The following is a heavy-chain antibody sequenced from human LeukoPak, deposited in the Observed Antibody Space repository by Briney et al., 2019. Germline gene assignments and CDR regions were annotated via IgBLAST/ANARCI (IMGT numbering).Heavy chain of an antibody. D-gene: IGHD3-3*01. CDR1: GGSFSGYY. CDR2: INHSGST. Sequence: SETLSLTCAVYGGSFSGYYWSLIRQPPGKGLEWIGEINHSGSTNYNPSLKSRVTISVDTSKNQFSLKLSSVTAADTAVYYCARVSSSPILRFLEWFVDYWGQGTLVTVSS. J-gene: IGHJ4*02. CDR3: ARVSSSPILRFLEWFVDY. V-gene: IGHV4-34*01.